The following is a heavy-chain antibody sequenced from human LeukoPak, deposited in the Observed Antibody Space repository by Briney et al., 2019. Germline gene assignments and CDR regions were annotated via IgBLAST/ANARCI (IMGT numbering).Heavy chain of an antibody. J-gene: IGHJ5*02. V-gene: IGHV4-34*01. Sequence: SETLSLTCAVYGGSFSGYYWSWIRQPPGKGLEWIGEINHSGSTNYNPSLKSRVTISVDTSKNQFSLKLSSVTAADTAVYYCARGGIADGGHRNWFDPWGQGTLVTVSS. CDR1: GGSFSGYY. CDR2: INHSGST. CDR3: ARGGIADGGHRNWFDP. D-gene: IGHD6-13*01.